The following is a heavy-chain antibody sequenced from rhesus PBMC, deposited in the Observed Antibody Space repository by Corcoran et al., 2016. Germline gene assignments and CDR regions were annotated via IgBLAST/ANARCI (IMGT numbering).Heavy chain of an antibody. CDR1: GGSFSGYY. D-gene: IGHD1-44*01. V-gene: IGHV4-165*01. Sequence: QVQLQESGPGLVKPSETLSLTCAVSGGSFSGYYWGWLLQPPGKGLEWIGYISCSSGSTDYIPSLKSRVTISTDTSKTQFSLKLSSVTAADTAVYYCARAKWELVFDYWGQGVLVTVSS. J-gene: IGHJ4*01. CDR3: ARAKWELVFDY. CDR2: ISCSSGST.